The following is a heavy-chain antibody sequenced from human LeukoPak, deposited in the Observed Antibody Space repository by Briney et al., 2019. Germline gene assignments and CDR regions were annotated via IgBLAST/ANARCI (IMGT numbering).Heavy chain of an antibody. J-gene: IGHJ4*02. D-gene: IGHD3-16*02. V-gene: IGHV4-38-2*01. CDR3: ARYDVWGSYRAFDY. Sequence: GTLRLSCAASGFTFSNYGMNWVRQAPGKGLEWIGTMYHSGSTYYNPSLKSRVTISVDTSKNQFSLKLSSVTAADTAVYYCARYDVWGSYRAFDYWGQGTLVTVSS. CDR1: GFTFSNYG. CDR2: MYHSGST.